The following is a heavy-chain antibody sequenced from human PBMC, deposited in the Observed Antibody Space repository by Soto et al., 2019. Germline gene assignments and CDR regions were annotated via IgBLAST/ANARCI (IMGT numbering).Heavy chain of an antibody. CDR1: AFAFRNAW. J-gene: IGHJ4*02. CDR2: IKGKIDGETT. V-gene: IGHV3-15*01. D-gene: IGHD2-21*02. CDR3: ATACGGGDCYPK. Sequence: EVQLVESGGGLVKPGGSLRLSCVVSAFAFRNAWMAWVRQAPGKGLEWVGRIKGKIDGETTDYPAPVNGRFTISRDDSKKTLYLQMNSLKTEDTGVYYCATACGGGDCYPKWGQGTLVTVSS.